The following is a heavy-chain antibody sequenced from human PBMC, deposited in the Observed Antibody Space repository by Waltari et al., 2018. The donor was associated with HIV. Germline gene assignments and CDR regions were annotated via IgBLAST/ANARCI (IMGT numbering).Heavy chain of an antibody. CDR2: ISRSSSSI. Sequence: EVQLVESGGGLVQPGGSLRLSCAAYGLTFGNYTMNWVRQDPGKGLEWVSYISRSSSSIFYADSVKGRFTISRDNAKNSLYLQMNSLRVEDTAVYYCARDINGGWGYWGQGTLVTVAS. J-gene: IGHJ4*02. D-gene: IGHD7-27*01. CDR3: ARDINGGWGY. V-gene: IGHV3-48*01. CDR1: GLTFGNYT.